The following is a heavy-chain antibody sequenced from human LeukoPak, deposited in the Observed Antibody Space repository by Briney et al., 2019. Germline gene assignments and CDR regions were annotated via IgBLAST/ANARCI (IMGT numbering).Heavy chain of an antibody. CDR2: ISSSGSTI. Sequence: GGSLRLPCAASGFTFSDYYMSWIRQAPGKGLEWVSYISSSGSTIYYADSVKGRFTISRDNAKNSLYLQMNSLRAEDTAVYYCASYDYDSSGYEDAFDIWGQGTMVTVSS. V-gene: IGHV3-11*01. J-gene: IGHJ3*02. CDR1: GFTFSDYY. D-gene: IGHD3-22*01. CDR3: ASYDYDSSGYEDAFDI.